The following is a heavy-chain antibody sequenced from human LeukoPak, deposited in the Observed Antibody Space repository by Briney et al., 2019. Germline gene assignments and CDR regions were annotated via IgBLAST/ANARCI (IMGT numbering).Heavy chain of an antibody. J-gene: IGHJ5*02. Sequence: SETLSLTCTVSGGSISSSSYYWGWIRQPPGKGLEWIGSIYYSGSTYYNPSLKSRVTISVDTSKNQFSLKLSSVTAADTAVYYCARKLNDYGDSAVYNWFDPWGQGTLVTVSS. CDR1: GGSISSSSYY. D-gene: IGHD4-17*01. V-gene: IGHV4-39*01. CDR3: ARKLNDYGDSAVYNWFDP. CDR2: IYYSGST.